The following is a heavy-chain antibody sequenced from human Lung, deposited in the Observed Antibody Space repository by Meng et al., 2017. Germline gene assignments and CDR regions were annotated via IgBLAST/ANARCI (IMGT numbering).Heavy chain of an antibody. J-gene: IGHJ4*02. D-gene: IGHD1-26*01. V-gene: IGHV1-18*01. CDR3: ARGLPEGATLYYFDS. CDR2: ISAYNGNT. CDR1: GYTFTSYG. Sequence: QVHLVQSGVEVQKPGASMKVSCEASGYTFTSYGISWVRQAPGQGLEWMGWISAYNGNTNYAQKLQGRVTMTTDTSTSTAYMELRSLRSDDTAVYYCARGLPEGATLYYFDSWGQGTLVTVSS.